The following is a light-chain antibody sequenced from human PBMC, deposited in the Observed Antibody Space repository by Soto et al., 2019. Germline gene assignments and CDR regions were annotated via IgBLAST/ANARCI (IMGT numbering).Light chain of an antibody. CDR3: QQYNNWPPT. V-gene: IGKV3-15*01. CDR2: GAS. CDR1: QSVSSN. Sequence: EIVMTQSPATLSVSPGERASLSCRASQSVSSNLAWYQQKPGQAPSLLIYGASTRATGIPARFSGSGPGTEFTLTISSLQSEDFPVYSCQQYNNWPPTFGPGTRWIS. J-gene: IGKJ1*01.